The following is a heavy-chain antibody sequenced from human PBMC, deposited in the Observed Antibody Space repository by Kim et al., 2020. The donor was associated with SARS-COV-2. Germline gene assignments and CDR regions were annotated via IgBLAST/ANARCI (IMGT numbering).Heavy chain of an antibody. Sequence: GDSVQGRHTISRDNSKNTLYRHMNSLRAEATAVYYCARVPLGSGWTYFDYWGQGTLVTVSS. CDR3: ARVPLGSGWTYFDY. J-gene: IGHJ4*02. V-gene: IGHV3-30*01. D-gene: IGHD6-19*01.